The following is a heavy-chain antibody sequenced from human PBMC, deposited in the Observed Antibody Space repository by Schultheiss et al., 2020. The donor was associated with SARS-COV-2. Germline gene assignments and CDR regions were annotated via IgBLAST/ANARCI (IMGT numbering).Heavy chain of an antibody. Sequence: ASVKVSCKASGYTFTGYYMHWVRQAPGQGLEWMGWINPNSGDTNYAQKFQGWVTMTRDTSISTAYMELSRLRSDDTAVYYCARDLGYCSGGSCRGDYYYYYGMDVWGQGTTVTVSS. D-gene: IGHD2-15*01. CDR1: GYTFTGYY. J-gene: IGHJ6*02. V-gene: IGHV1-2*04. CDR2: INPNSGDT. CDR3: ARDLGYCSGGSCRGDYYYYYGMDV.